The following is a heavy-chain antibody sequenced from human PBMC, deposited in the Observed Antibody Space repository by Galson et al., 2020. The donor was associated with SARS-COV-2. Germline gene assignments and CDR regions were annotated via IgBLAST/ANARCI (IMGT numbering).Heavy chain of an antibody. V-gene: IGHV2-5*01. D-gene: IGHD3-22*01. Sequence: SGPTLVKPTQTLTLTCTFSGFSLSTSGVGVGWIRQPPGKALEWLALIYWNDDKRYSPSLKSRLTITKDTSKNQVVLTMTNMDPVDTATYYCAHRKYYYDSSGSNWFDPWGQGTLVTVSS. CDR3: AHRKYYYDSSGSNWFDP. CDR1: GFSLSTSGVG. J-gene: IGHJ5*02. CDR2: IYWNDDK.